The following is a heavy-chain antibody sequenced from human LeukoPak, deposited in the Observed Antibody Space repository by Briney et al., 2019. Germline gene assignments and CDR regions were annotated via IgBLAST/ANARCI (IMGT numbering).Heavy chain of an antibody. CDR1: GFTFSSYG. CDR3: ARGATVVTADY. V-gene: IGHV3-33*01. J-gene: IGHJ4*02. Sequence: PGRSLRLSCAASGFTFSSYGMHWVRQAPGKGLEWVAVIWYDGSNKYYADSVKGRFTISRDNSKNTLYLQLNSLRAEDTAVYYCARGATVVTADYWGQGTLVTVSS. D-gene: IGHD4-23*01. CDR2: IWYDGSNK.